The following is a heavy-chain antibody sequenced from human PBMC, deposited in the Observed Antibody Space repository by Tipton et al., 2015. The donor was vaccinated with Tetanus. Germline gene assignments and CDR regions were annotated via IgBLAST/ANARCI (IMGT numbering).Heavy chain of an antibody. CDR2: INPNSGGT. J-gene: IGHJ6*02. CDR3: ARDHRSAGSSPYYYYYYGMDV. Sequence: QLVQSGAEVKKPGASVKVSCKASGYTFTGYYMHWVRQAPGQGLEWMGWINPNSGGTNYAQKFQGWVTMTRDTSISTAYMELSRLRSDDTAAYCCARDHRSAGSSPYYYYYYGMDVWGQGPTVTVSS. V-gene: IGHV1-2*04. CDR1: GYTFTGYY. D-gene: IGHD6-6*01.